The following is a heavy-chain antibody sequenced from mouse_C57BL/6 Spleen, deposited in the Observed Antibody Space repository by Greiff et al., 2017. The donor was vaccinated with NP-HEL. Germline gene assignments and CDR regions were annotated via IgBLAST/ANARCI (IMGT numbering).Heavy chain of an antibody. D-gene: IGHD2-4*01. V-gene: IGHV1-64*01. J-gene: IGHJ4*01. CDR2: IHPNSGST. CDR3: APYDYDGYAMDH. CDR1: GYTFTSYW. Sequence: QVQLQQPGAELVKPGASVKLSCKASGYTFTSYWMHWVKQRPGQGLEWIGMIHPNSGSTNYNEKFKSKATLTVDKSSSTAYMQLSSLTSEDSAVYYCAPYDYDGYAMDHWGQGTSVTVSS.